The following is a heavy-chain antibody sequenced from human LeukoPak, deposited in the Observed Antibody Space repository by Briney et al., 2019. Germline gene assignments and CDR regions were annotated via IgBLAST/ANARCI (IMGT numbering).Heavy chain of an antibody. CDR2: ISAGSGST. CDR1: GFTFSSYA. Sequence: GGSLRLSCAGSGFTFSSYAMSWVRQAPGKGLEWVSAISAGSGSTYYADSAKGRFTISRDNAKNSLYLQMNSLRAEDTAVYYCARLTFGGVIGFDYWGQGTLVTVSS. J-gene: IGHJ4*02. V-gene: IGHV3-23*01. CDR3: ARLTFGGVIGFDY. D-gene: IGHD3-16*02.